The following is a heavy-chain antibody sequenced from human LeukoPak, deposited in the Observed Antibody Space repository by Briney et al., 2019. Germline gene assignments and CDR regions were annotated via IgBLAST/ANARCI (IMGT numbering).Heavy chain of an antibody. D-gene: IGHD2-2*01. V-gene: IGHV5-51*01. CDR2: IYPGDSDT. CDR3: ARTSSTRYYYYYMDV. CDR1: GYSFTSYW. Sequence: RGESLKISCKGSGYSFTSYWIGWVRQMPGKGLEWMGIIYPGDSDTRYSPSFQGQVTISADKSISTAYLQWSSLKASDTAMYYCARTSSTRYYYYYMDVWGKGTTVTASS. J-gene: IGHJ6*03.